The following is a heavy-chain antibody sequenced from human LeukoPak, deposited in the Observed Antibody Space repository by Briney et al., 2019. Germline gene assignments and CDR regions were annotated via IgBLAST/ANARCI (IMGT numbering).Heavy chain of an antibody. CDR1: GFTFSTYC. Sequence: GGSLRLSCAASGFTFSTYCMHWVRQAPGKGPMWVSRICPDGTVTNYADSVKARFIISRDNARNTVYLQMNSLRVEDTAVYYCVRDFRSADYWGQGTLVTVPS. J-gene: IGHJ4*02. CDR2: ICPDGTVT. CDR3: VRDFRSADY. V-gene: IGHV3-74*01.